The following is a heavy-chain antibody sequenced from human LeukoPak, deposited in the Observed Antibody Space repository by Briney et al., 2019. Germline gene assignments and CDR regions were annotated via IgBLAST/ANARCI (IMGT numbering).Heavy chain of an antibody. CDR1: GFTFSTYC. Sequence: GGSLRLSCAASGFTFSTYCMHWVRQAPGKGPMWVSRICPDGTVTNYADSVKARFIISRDNARNTVYLQMNSLRVEDTAVYYCVRDFRSADYWGQGTLVTVPS. J-gene: IGHJ4*02. CDR2: ICPDGTVT. CDR3: VRDFRSADY. V-gene: IGHV3-74*01.